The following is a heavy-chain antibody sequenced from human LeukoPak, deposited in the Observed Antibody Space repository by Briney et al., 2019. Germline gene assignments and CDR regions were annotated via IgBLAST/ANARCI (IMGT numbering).Heavy chain of an antibody. D-gene: IGHD2-2*01. CDR1: GFTFRSYE. CDR2: ISGSGITI. Sequence: GGSLSLSCVASGFTFRSYEMNWVRQAPGKGLEWVSYISGSGITIYYGDSVKGRFTISRDNAKNSLCLQMNSLRAEDTAVYSCATEGPYSTNGGDFDIWGQGTMVTVSS. V-gene: IGHV3-48*03. CDR3: ATEGPYSTNGGDFDI. J-gene: IGHJ3*02.